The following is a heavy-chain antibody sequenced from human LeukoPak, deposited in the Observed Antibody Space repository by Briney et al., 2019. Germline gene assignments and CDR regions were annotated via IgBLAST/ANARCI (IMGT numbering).Heavy chain of an antibody. CDR2: MTGPADTT. CDR1: GFTFKNFS. CDR3: AKGAEIDH. Sequence: GGSLRLSCAASGFTFKNFSMSWVRQAPGKGPEWLSAMTGPADTTYYAESVKGRFTISSDYSKSMVYLQMTSLRVEDTAIYYCAKGAEIDHWGQGTLVTVSS. V-gene: IGHV3-23*01. J-gene: IGHJ4*02.